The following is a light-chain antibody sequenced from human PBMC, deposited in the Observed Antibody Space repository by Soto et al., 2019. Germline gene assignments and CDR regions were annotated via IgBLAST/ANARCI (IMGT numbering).Light chain of an antibody. J-gene: IGLJ2*01. V-gene: IGLV1-40*01. CDR1: SSNIGAGYD. CDR2: GNS. Sequence: QSVLTQPPSVSGAPGQRVTISCTGSSSNIGAGYDVHWYQQLPGTAPKLLIYGNSNRPSGVPDRFSGSKSGTSASLAITGLQAEDEADYYCQSYDSSLPVVFGGVTKLTVL. CDR3: QSYDSSLPVV.